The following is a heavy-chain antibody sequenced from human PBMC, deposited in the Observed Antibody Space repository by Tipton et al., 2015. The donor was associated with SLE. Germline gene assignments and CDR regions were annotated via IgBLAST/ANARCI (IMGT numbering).Heavy chain of an antibody. J-gene: IGHJ3*02. CDR3: ARGYCGGDCYSLAFDI. Sequence: TLSLTCTVSGGSISSGSYYWSWFRQPAGTGLEWIGRIYTSGSTNYNPSLKSRVTISVDTSKNQFSLKLSSVTAADTAVYYCARGYCGGDCYSLAFDIWGQGTMVTVSS. CDR2: IYTSGST. CDR1: GGSISSGSYY. V-gene: IGHV4-61*02. D-gene: IGHD2-21*01.